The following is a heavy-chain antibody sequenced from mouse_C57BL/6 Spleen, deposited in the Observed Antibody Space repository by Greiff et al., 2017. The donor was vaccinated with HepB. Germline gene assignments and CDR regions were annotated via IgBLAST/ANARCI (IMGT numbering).Heavy chain of an antibody. CDR2: IDPSDSYT. CDR3: ARRYYGSPYAMDY. V-gene: IGHV1-69*01. Sequence: VQLQQPGAELVMPGASVKLSCKASGYTFTSYWMHWVKQRPGQGLEWIGEIDPSDSYTNYNQKFKGKSTLTVDKSSSTAYMQLSSLTSEDSAVYDCARRYYGSPYAMDYWGQGTSGTVSS. J-gene: IGHJ4*01. CDR1: GYTFTSYW. D-gene: IGHD1-1*01.